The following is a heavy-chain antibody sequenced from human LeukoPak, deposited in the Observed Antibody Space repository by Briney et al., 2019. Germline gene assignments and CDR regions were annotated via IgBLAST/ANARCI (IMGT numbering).Heavy chain of an antibody. D-gene: IGHD5-18*01. V-gene: IGHV4-59*01. Sequence: PSETLSLTCTVSGGSISSYYWSWIRQPPGKGLEWIGYIYCSGSTNYNPSLKSRVTISVDTSKSQFSLKLSSVTAADTAVYYCARGSGYSYGYDAFDIWGQGTMVTVSS. CDR2: IYCSGST. CDR3: ARGSGYSYGYDAFDI. J-gene: IGHJ3*02. CDR1: GGSISSYY.